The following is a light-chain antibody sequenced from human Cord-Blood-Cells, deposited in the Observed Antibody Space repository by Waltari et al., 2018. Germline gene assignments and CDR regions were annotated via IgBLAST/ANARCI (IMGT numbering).Light chain of an antibody. V-gene: IGKV3-11*01. Sequence: IVFTQSPATLSLSPGEGATLSCRASQSVSSYLAWYQQKPGQAPRLLIYDASNRAAGIPARFSGSGSGTDFTLTISSLEPEDFAVYYCQQRSNWITFGQGTRLEIK. CDR3: QQRSNWIT. CDR1: QSVSSY. J-gene: IGKJ5*01. CDR2: DAS.